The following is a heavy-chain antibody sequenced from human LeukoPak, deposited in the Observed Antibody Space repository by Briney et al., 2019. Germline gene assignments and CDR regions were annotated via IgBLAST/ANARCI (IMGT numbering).Heavy chain of an antibody. CDR2: IYHSGST. CDR1: GGSISSSNW. Sequence: SETLSLTCAVSGGSISSSNWWSWVRQPPGKGLEWIGEIYHSGSTNYNPSLKSRVTISVDKSKNQFSLKLSSVTAADTAVYYCARVGSSSRRSWFDPWGQGTLVTVSS. V-gene: IGHV4-4*02. D-gene: IGHD6-6*01. CDR3: ARVGSSSRRSWFDP. J-gene: IGHJ5*02.